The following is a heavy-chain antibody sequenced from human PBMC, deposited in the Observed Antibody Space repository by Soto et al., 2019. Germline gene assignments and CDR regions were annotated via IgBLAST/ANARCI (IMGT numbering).Heavy chain of an antibody. CDR3: TRWGGDPPTLDY. D-gene: IGHD4-17*01. CDR2: IKSKADSYAT. CDR1: GLTFSGSN. Sequence: EVQLVESGGGLVQPGGSLKLSCATSGLTFSGSNMHWVRQASGKGLGWVGRIKSKADSYATAYAASVKGRFIVSRDDSQNTAYLQMNSLKTEDTAVYYCTRWGGDPPTLDYWGQGTLVTVSS. V-gene: IGHV3-73*02. J-gene: IGHJ4*02.